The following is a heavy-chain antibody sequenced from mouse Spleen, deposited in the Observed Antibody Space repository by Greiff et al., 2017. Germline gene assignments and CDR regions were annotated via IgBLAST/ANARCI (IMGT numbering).Heavy chain of an antibody. CDR2: IYPGNVNT. J-gene: IGHJ2*01. D-gene: IGHD2-1*01. CDR3: ARGDGNLFDY. Sequence: LMESGPELVKPGASVKISCKASGYTFTDYYIHWVKQRPGQGLEWIGWIYPGNVNTKYNEKFKGKATLTADKSSSTAYMQLSSLTSEDSAVYFCARGDGNLFDYWGQGTTLTVSS. V-gene: IGHV1-84*01. CDR1: GYTFTDYY.